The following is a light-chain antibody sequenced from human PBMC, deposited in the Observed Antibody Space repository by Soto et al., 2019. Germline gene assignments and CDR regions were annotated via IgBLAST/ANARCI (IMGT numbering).Light chain of an antibody. CDR1: QDIIYY. CDR2: SAS. Sequence: DIRMTQSPSSLSAFVGDTVTITCRASQDIIYYLAWYQQKPGKIPKLLIHSASTLQTGVQSRFSGTGSGTVFTLTINNLQPEDVATNYCQQYNSAPNTFGQGSRLEIK. CDR3: QQYNSAPNT. J-gene: IGKJ2*01. V-gene: IGKV1-27*01.